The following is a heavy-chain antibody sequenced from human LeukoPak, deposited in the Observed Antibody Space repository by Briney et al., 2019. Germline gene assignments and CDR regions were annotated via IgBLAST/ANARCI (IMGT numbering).Heavy chain of an antibody. CDR2: IHHSGDI. V-gene: IGHV4-38-2*02. CDR1: GYSISSGYY. J-gene: IGHJ4*02. Sequence: SETLSLTCTVSGYSISSGYYWVWIRQPPGKGLEWIGSIHHSGDIYYNPSLKSRVTISVDTSKNQFSLKLSSVTAADTAVYYCARGGFCAGGSCYQTYWGQGTLVTVSS. CDR3: ARGGFCAGGSCYQTY. D-gene: IGHD2-15*01.